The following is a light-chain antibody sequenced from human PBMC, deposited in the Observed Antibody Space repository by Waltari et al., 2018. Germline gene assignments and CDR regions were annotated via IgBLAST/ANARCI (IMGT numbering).Light chain of an antibody. V-gene: IGKV1-17*01. CDR1: QGIRND. CDR2: VSS. Sequence: DIQMTQSPSSLSASIGDRVTITCRASQGIRNDLGWFQQKPGKAPRRLFYVSSALEDGFPSRFSGSGSGTDFTLTIVSLQPEDFATYYCLQHSTYPFTFGPGTKVDVK. J-gene: IGKJ3*01. CDR3: LQHSTYPFT.